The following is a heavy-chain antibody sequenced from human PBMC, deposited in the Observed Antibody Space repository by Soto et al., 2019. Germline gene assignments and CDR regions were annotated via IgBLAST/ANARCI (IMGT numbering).Heavy chain of an antibody. Sequence: EVQLVESGGGLVKPGGSLRLSCAASGFTFSSYSMNWVRQAPGKGLEWVSSISSSSSYIYYADSVKGRFTISRDNAKNSLYLQMNSLRAEDTAVYYCARDARIAAAGTNYWGQGTLVTVSS. CDR3: ARDARIAAAGTNY. CDR2: ISSSSSYI. V-gene: IGHV3-21*01. J-gene: IGHJ4*02. D-gene: IGHD6-13*01. CDR1: GFTFSSYS.